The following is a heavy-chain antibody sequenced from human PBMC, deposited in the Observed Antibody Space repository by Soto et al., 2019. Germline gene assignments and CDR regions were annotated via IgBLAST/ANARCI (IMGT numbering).Heavy chain of an antibody. CDR1: GFTFSSYA. CDR3: AKSRVWFGEFSY. J-gene: IGHJ4*02. V-gene: IGHV3-23*01. CDR2: ISGSGGRT. D-gene: IGHD3-10*01. Sequence: EVQLLESGGGLVQPGGSLRLSCAASGFTFSSYAMGWVRQAPGKGLEWVSAISGSGGRTYYADSVKGRFTISRDNSKNTLYLQMNSLRAEDTAVYYCAKSRVWFGEFSYWGQGTLVTVSS.